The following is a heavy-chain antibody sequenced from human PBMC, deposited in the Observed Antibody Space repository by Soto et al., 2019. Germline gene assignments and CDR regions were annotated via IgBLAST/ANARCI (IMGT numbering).Heavy chain of an antibody. J-gene: IGHJ4*02. CDR3: ARLTSGPVYFDY. V-gene: IGHV4-31*03. CDR1: GGSISSGGYY. D-gene: IGHD3-10*01. Sequence: QVQLQESGPGLVKPSQTLSLTCTVSGGSISSGGYYWSWIRQHPGKGLEWMGYIDYSGSTYYNPSLKSRVTISVDTSKNQFSLKLSSVTAADTAVYYCARLTSGPVYFDYWGQGTLVTVSS. CDR2: IDYSGST.